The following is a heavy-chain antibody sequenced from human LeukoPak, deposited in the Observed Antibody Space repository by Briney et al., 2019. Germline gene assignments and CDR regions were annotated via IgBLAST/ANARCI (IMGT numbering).Heavy chain of an antibody. V-gene: IGHV3-53*01. D-gene: IGHD3-22*01. CDR1: GFIVSTNS. Sequence: SGGSLRLSCAASGFIVSTNSMSWVRQAPGKGLEWVSVIYSGGNTYYADSVKGRFTISRDTSKSTLYHQMSSLRAEDTAVYYCALHYDSSGYFARNFDYWGQGTLVTVSS. CDR3: ALHYDSSGYFARNFDY. J-gene: IGHJ4*02. CDR2: IYSGGNT.